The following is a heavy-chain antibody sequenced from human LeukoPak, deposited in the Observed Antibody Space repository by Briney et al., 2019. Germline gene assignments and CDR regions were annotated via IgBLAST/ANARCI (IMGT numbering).Heavy chain of an antibody. CDR3: ARDLRGWGYAFDI. J-gene: IGHJ3*02. V-gene: IGHV4-31*03. D-gene: IGHD6-19*01. Sequence: SETLSLTCTVSGGSISSGGFCWSWIRQYPGKGLEWIGHIYYSGNTNYNPSLKSRVSMSVDTSKNQISLKLSSVTAADTAVYHCARDLRGWGYAFDIWGQGTMVTVPS. CDR1: GGSISSGGFC. CDR2: IYYSGNT.